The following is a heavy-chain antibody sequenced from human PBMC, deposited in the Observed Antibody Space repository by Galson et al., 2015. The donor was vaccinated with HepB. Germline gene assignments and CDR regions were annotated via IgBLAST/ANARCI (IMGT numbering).Heavy chain of an antibody. CDR3: AKGYSYGSPYGMDV. V-gene: IGHV3-23*01. CDR2: ISGSGGST. J-gene: IGHJ6*02. CDR1: GFTFSSYA. D-gene: IGHD5-18*01. Sequence: SLRLSCAASGFTFSSYAMSWVRQAPGKGLEWVSAISGSGGSTYYADSVKVRFTISRDNSKNTLYLQMNSLRAEDTAVYYCAKGYSYGSPYGMDVWGQGTTVTVSS.